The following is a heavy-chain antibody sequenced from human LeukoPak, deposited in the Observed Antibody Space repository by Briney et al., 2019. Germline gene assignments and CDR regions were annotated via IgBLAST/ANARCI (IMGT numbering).Heavy chain of an antibody. D-gene: IGHD5-12*01. CDR2: IYYSGST. V-gene: IGHV4-59*07. CDR3: ARGSATNSGYDSYYYYMDV. CDR1: GGSISSYY. Sequence: SDTLTLTCTASGGSISSYYWNWIRQPPGKGLEWIGYIYYSGSTNYNPSLKSRVTISVDTSKNQFSLKLSSVTAADTAVYYCARGSATNSGYDSYYYYMDVWGKGTTVTISS. J-gene: IGHJ6*03.